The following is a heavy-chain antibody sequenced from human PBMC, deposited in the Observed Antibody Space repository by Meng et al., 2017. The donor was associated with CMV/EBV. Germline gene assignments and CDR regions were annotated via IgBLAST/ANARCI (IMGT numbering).Heavy chain of an antibody. D-gene: IGHD6-6*01. CDR3: ARVVAARLDY. Sequence: SLTCAVYGGSFSGYYWSWIRQPPGKGLGWIGEINHSGSTNYNPSLKSRVTISVDTSKNQFSLKLSSVTAADTAVYYCARVVAARLDYWGQGTLVTVSS. J-gene: IGHJ4*02. V-gene: IGHV4-34*01. CDR2: INHSGST. CDR1: GGSFSGYY.